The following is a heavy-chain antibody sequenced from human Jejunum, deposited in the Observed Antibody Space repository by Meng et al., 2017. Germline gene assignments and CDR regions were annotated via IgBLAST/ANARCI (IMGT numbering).Heavy chain of an antibody. CDR3: ARDLLGPAIAASGYFDP. V-gene: IGHV4-4*02. CDR1: GGSISDSNW. Sequence: LETAPGLVKPSGTLSLTCAVSGGSISDSNWWSWVRQPPGKGLEWIGEIYHTGSTNYNPSLKSRVTMSLDKSKNQFFLDLTSVTAADTAVYYCARDLLGPAIAASGYFDPWGQGTLVTVSS. D-gene: IGHD5-12*01. J-gene: IGHJ5*02. CDR2: IYHTGST.